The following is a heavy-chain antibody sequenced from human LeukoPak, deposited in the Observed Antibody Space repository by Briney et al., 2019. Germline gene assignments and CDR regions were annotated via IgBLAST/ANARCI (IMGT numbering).Heavy chain of an antibody. CDR1: GGSITNYY. Sequence: SETLSLTCTVAGGSITNYYWSWIRQPPGKGLECIGYISYSGGSNYNPSLKGRVTISMDTSKNQFSLKLGSVTAADTAVYYCGRVSAAAVEPWGKGTTVTISS. CDR2: ISYSGGS. V-gene: IGHV4-59*01. D-gene: IGHD6-13*01. CDR3: GRVSAAAVEP. J-gene: IGHJ6*04.